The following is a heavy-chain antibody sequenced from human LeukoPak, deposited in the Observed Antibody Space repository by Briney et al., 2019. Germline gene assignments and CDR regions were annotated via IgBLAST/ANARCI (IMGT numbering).Heavy chain of an antibody. CDR1: GFTFSAYA. CDR2: ICGGGGRA. V-gene: IGHV3-23*01. CDR3: ARDPNGDYIDAFDM. J-gene: IGHJ3*02. Sequence: GGSLRLSCTPSGFTFSAYAMMSVRQAPGRGPEWVSTICGGGGRAFYADSVKGRFTISRDNSKYSLFLQMNSLRAEDTAVYDCARDPNGDYIDAFDMWGPGTMVTVSS. D-gene: IGHD4-17*01.